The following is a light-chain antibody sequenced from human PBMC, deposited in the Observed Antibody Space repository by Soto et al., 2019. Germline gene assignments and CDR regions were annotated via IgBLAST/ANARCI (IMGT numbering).Light chain of an antibody. CDR2: AAS. Sequence: DIQMTQSPSSLSASVGDRVTITCRARQSISNFLNWYHQRQGQVPKLLIYAASTLHTGVPSRFSGSGSGTDFTLTITSLQPEDFTTYYCQQSHSTPPTFGQGTKVEIK. V-gene: IGKV1-39*01. J-gene: IGKJ1*01. CDR3: QQSHSTPPT. CDR1: QSISNF.